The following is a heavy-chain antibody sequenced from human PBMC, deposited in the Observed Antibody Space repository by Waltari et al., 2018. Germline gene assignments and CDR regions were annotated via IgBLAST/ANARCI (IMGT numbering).Heavy chain of an antibody. CDR2: LGGSGSTI. V-gene: IGHV3-48*02. CDR3: VREGGAWTLLRFDI. J-gene: IGHJ3*02. CDR1: GFSVSSYS. D-gene: IGHD1-26*01. Sequence: EVQLVESGGNLVQPGGSLRVSCAASGFSVSSYSMTWVRQAPGKGLEWGASLGGSGSTIFYADPGEGRLTISRDKARNSLVLQMDRRRDEDTAVYYCVREGGAWTLLRFDIWGQGTMATPSS.